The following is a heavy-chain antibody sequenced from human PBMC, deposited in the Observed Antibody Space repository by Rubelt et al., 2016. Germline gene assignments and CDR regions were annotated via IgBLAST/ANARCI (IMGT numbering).Heavy chain of an antibody. D-gene: IGHD3-22*01. V-gene: IGHV4-59*01. CDR2: IYYSGST. CDR3: ARDSYYYDSSGYSPGVGYFDY. CDR1: Y. Sequence: YWSWIRQPPGKGLEWIGYIYYSGSTNYNPSLKSRVTISVDTSKNQFSLKLSSVTAADTAVYYCARDSYYYDSSGYSPGVGYFDYWGQGTLVTVSS. J-gene: IGHJ4*02.